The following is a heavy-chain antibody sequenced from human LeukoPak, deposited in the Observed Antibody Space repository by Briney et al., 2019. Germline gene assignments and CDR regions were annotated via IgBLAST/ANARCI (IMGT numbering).Heavy chain of an antibody. CDR1: GGTFSSYA. CDR2: IIPILGIA. CDR3: ARDSITMVRGVFDY. D-gene: IGHD3-10*01. Sequence: ASVKVSCKASGGTFSSYAISWVRQAPGQGLEWMGRIIPILGIANYAQKFQGRVTITADKSTSTAYMELSSLRSEDTAVYYCARDSITMVRGVFDYWGQGTLVTVSS. V-gene: IGHV1-69*04. J-gene: IGHJ4*02.